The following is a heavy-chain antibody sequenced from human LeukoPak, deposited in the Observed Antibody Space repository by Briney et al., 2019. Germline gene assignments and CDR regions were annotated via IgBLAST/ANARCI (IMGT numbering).Heavy chain of an antibody. D-gene: IGHD4-17*01. V-gene: IGHV3-33*01. CDR3: ATAIDYGDRRELPGGFDF. J-gene: IGHJ4*02. CDR1: GFSFSSHG. CDR2: IWYAGTNK. Sequence: HPGGSLRLSCAAYGFSFSSHGMNWVRQAPGKGLEWVAVIWYAGTNKYYADSVRGRFTISRDNSKNTLYLQMNSLRAEDTAVYYCATAIDYGDRRELPGGFDFWGQGTLVTVSS.